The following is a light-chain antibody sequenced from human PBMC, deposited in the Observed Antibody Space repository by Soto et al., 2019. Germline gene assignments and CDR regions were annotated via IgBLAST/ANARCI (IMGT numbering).Light chain of an antibody. V-gene: IGLV1-47*01. CDR3: AAFDDSLSGVV. Sequence: QSVLTQPPSASGTPGQRVPIACSGSSSNIGSNYVYWYQQLPGTAPKLLIYRNNQRPSGVPDRFSGSKSGTSASLAISGLLSEDEADYYCAAFDDSLSGVVFVGGTKLTVL. J-gene: IGLJ2*01. CDR2: RNN. CDR1: SSNIGSNY.